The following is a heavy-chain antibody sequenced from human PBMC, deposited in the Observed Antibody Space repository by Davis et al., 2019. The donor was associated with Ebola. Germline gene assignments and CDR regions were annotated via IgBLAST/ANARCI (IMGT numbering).Heavy chain of an antibody. V-gene: IGHV1-2*06. Sequence: ASVTVSRMASGYTFTGYYMHWLRQAPAQGLEWMGRINPNSGRTNYAQKFQGRVTMTRDTSISTAYMELSRLRSDDTAVYYCTRDDTVPFDYWGQGTLVTVSS. CDR1: GYTFTGYY. CDR3: TRDDTVPFDY. CDR2: INPNSGRT. J-gene: IGHJ4*02. D-gene: IGHD4-17*01.